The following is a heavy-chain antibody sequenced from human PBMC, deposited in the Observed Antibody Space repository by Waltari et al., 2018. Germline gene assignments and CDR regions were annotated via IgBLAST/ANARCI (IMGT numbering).Heavy chain of an antibody. V-gene: IGHV4-4*02. CDR3: ARGGSWETWYEPDQSAFDI. J-gene: IGHJ3*02. Sequence: QVQLQESGPGLVKPSGTLSLTCAVSGGSISSSNWWSWVRQPPGKGLEWIGEIYHSGSTNYNPSLKSRVTISVDKSKNQFSLKLSSVTAADTAVYYCARGGSWETWYEPDQSAFDIWGQGTMVTVSS. D-gene: IGHD2-15*01. CDR2: IYHSGST. CDR1: GGSISSSNW.